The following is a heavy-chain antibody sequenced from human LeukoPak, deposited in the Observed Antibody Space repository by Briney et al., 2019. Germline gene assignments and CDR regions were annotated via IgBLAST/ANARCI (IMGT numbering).Heavy chain of an antibody. Sequence: GGSLRLSCAASGFTYNNYAMSWVRQAPGKGLEWVSAISGSGDSTYYADSVKGRLTTSRDNSKNTLYLQMNSLRAEDTAVYYCAKDTSGSYYSSFDYWGQGTLVTVSS. CDR3: AKDTSGSYYSSFDY. J-gene: IGHJ4*02. CDR2: ISGSGDST. D-gene: IGHD1-26*01. CDR1: GFTYNNYA. V-gene: IGHV3-23*01.